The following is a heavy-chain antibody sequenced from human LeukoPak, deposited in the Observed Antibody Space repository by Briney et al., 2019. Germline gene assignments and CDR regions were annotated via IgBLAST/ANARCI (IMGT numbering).Heavy chain of an antibody. D-gene: IGHD3-10*01. CDR2: ISSSGSTI. CDR1: GFTFSSYE. CDR3: ARDLNREGMGI. Sequence: GGSLRLSCAASGFTFSSYEMNWVCQAPGKGLEWVSYISSSGSTIYYADSVKGRFTISRDNAKNSLYLQMNSLRAEDTAVYYCARDLNREGMGIWGQGTMVTVSS. J-gene: IGHJ3*02. V-gene: IGHV3-48*03.